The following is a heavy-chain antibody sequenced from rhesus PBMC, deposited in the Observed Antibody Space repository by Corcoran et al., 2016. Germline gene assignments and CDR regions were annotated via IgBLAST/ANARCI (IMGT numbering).Heavy chain of an antibody. CDR1: GGSISSSYYY. D-gene: IGHD6-13*01. V-gene: IGHV4-122*02. CDR3: ARHYSRWSRGDGLDS. CDR2: IPESGST. Sequence: QVQLQESGPGLVKPSETLSLTCAVSGGSISSSYYYWSWIRQAPGKGLGWIWYIPESGSTRSNPSLRSRVTLSRDTATNQFSLKLSSVTAADTAGYYCARHYSRWSRGDGLDSWGQGVVVTVSS. J-gene: IGHJ6*01.